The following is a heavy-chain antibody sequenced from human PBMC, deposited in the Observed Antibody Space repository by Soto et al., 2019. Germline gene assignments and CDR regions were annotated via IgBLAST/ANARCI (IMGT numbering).Heavy chain of an antibody. D-gene: IGHD6-19*01. CDR2: ISSSSSYI. J-gene: IGHJ5*01. CDR3: ARDKQWLTRDPDP. CDR1: GFTFSSYS. Sequence: GGSLRLSCAASGFTFSSYSMNWVRQAPGKGLEWVSSISSSSSYIYYADSVKGRFTISRDNAKNSLYLQMNSLRAEDTAVYYCARDKQWLTRDPDPWGKEPWSPSPQ. V-gene: IGHV3-21*01.